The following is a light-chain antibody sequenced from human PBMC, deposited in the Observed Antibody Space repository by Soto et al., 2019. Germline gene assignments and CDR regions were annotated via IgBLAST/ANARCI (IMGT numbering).Light chain of an antibody. CDR2: GAS. V-gene: IGKV3-20*01. J-gene: IGKJ3*01. Sequence: EIVLTQSPGTLSLSPGERATLSCRASQSVSSSYLAWYQQKPGQAPRLLIYGASRRATGIPDRFSGSGSGTDFTLTISRLEPEDFAVYHCQLYGSSPLYTFGPGTTVDVK. CDR3: QLYGSSPLYT. CDR1: QSVSSSY.